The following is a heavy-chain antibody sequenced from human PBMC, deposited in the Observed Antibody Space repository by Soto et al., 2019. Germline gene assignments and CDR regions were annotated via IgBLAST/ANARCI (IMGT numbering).Heavy chain of an antibody. V-gene: IGHV5-51*01. CDR2: IYPGDFDT. J-gene: IGHJ6*02. Sequence: GESLKISCKGSGYTFRNYWIGWVRQMPGKGLEWMGIIYPGDFDTRYNPSFRGQVTVSADKSSSTAYLQWSSLKASDTAIYYCARRRVEVGGSRYFYYGMDVWGQGTTVTVSS. D-gene: IGHD2-15*01. CDR3: ARRRVEVGGSRYFYYGMDV. CDR1: GYTFRNYW.